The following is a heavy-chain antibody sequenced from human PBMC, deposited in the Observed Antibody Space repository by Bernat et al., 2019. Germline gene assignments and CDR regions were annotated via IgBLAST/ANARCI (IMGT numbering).Heavy chain of an antibody. D-gene: IGHD6-13*01. J-gene: IGHJ3*02. V-gene: IGHV3-33*01. Sequence: QVQLVESGGGVVQPGRSRRLSCAASGFTFSSYGMHWVRQAPGKGLEWVAVIWYDGSNKYYADSVKGRFTISRDNSKNTLYLQMNSLRAEDTAVYYCARSGGPRSSTDAFDIWGQGTMVTVSS. CDR2: IWYDGSNK. CDR3: ARSGGPRSSTDAFDI. CDR1: GFTFSSYG.